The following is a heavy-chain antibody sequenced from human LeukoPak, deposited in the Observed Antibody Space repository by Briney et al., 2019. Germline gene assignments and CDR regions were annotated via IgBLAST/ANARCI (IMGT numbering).Heavy chain of an antibody. V-gene: IGHV3-23*01. CDR1: GFTFSSYA. CDR2: ISGSGGST. J-gene: IGHJ3*02. Sequence: PGGSLRLSCAASGFTFSSYAMSWVRQAPGKGLEWVSAISGSGGSTYYADSVKGRFTISRDNSKNTLYLQMNSLRAEDTAVYYCAKLPHPGSGDGRCSTCRPVGAFAIWGQGTMVTVSS. CDR3: AKLPHPGSGDGRCSTCRPVGAFAI. D-gene: IGHD3-10*01.